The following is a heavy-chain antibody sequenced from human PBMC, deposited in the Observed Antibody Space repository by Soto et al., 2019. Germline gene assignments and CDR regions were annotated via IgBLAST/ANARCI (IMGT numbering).Heavy chain of an antibody. CDR2: IYYSGST. J-gene: IGHJ5*02. V-gene: IGHV4-39*01. Sequence: SETLSLTCTVSGGSISSSSYYWGWIRQPPGKGLEWIGSIYYSGSTYYNPSLKSRVTISVDTSKNQFSLKLSSVTAADTAVYYCARQLTDSDFWSGYSNWFDPWGQGTLVTVSS. CDR3: ARQLTDSDFWSGYSNWFDP. D-gene: IGHD3-3*01. CDR1: GGSISSSSYY.